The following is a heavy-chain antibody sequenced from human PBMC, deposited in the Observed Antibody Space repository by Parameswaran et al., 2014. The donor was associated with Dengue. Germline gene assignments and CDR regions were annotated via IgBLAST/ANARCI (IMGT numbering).Heavy chain of an antibody. V-gene: IGHV3-43*02. CDR2: ISVDGGST. D-gene: IGHD1-26*01. CDR3: ATTSEWELGAWYFDL. Sequence: WIRQPPGKGLEWLSLISVDGGSTYYADSVEGRFTISRDNSKNSLYLQMDSLTTEDSAFYYCATTSEWELGAWYFDLWGRGTLVTVSS. J-gene: IGHJ2*01.